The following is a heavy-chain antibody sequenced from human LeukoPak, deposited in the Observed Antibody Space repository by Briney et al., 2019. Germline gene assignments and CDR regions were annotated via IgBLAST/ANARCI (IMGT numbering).Heavy chain of an antibody. J-gene: IGHJ5*02. CDR2: IFYSGST. CDR1: GGSVSSGGYY. D-gene: IGHD3-22*01. CDR3: ARVGRYYYDSSGYYRKGWFDP. V-gene: IGHV4-31*03. Sequence: SETLSLTCTVSGGSVSSGGYYWSWIRQHPGKGPEWIGYIFYSGSTHYNPSLKRRVTLSLDTSKNQFSLKLSSVTAADTAVYYCARVGRYYYDSSGYYRKGWFDPWGQGTLVTVSS.